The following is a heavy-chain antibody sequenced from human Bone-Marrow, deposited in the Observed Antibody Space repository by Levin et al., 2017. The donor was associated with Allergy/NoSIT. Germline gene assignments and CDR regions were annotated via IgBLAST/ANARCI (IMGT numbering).Heavy chain of an antibody. V-gene: IGHV3-53*01. J-gene: IGHJ4*02. Sequence: SCVASGFSVSTSYMSWVRQAPGKGPECVSHIFSDGRTFYTDSVKGRFTISRDNSKNMLYLQMNSLRAEDTAIYHCARGDFDYWGQGTPVTVSS. CDR3: ARGDFDY. CDR1: GFSVSTSY. CDR2: IFSDGRT.